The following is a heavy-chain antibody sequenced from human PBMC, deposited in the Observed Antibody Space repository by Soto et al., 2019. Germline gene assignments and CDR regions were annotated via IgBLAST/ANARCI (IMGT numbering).Heavy chain of an antibody. V-gene: IGHV1-8*01. Sequence: ASVKVSCKASGYTFTSYDINWVRQATGQGLEWMGWMNPNSGNTGYAKKFQGRVTMTRNTSISTAYMELSSMRSEDTAVYYCARTLYGDNVDYWGQGTLVTVSS. J-gene: IGHJ4*02. CDR1: GYTFTSYD. D-gene: IGHD4-17*01. CDR3: ARTLYGDNVDY. CDR2: MNPNSGNT.